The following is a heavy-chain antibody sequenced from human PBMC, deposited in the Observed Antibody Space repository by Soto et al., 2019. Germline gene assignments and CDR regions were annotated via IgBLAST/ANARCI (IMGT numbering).Heavy chain of an antibody. V-gene: IGHV4-34*01. D-gene: IGHD6-19*01. CDR3: VRGRSGWARVRLFDP. CDR1: GGSFSGYY. CDR2: INHSGST. Sequence: QVQLQQWGAGLLKPSETLSLTCAVYGGSFSGYYWSWIRQPPGKGLEWIGEINHSGSTNYNPSLKSRVTISVDTSKNQFSLKLSSVTAADTAVYYCVRGRSGWARVRLFDPWGQGTLVTVSS. J-gene: IGHJ5*02.